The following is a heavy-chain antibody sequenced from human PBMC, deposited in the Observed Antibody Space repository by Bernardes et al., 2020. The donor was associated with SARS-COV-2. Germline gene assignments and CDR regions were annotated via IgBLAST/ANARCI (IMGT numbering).Heavy chain of an antibody. Sequence: PQSLSPTCTPTGGSINSEDSSWSWLQQSAGQGMEWIGYIHHSGCTYYSPSLETPVTISILKSKRQISLKLRSVTDADTAVYYCARGAAAVDIWGHGTLVTVSA. CDR1: GGSINSEDSS. D-gene: IGHD2-15*01. J-gene: IGHJ3*02. V-gene: IGHV4-30-2*06. CDR2: IHHSGCT. CDR3: ARGAAAVDI.